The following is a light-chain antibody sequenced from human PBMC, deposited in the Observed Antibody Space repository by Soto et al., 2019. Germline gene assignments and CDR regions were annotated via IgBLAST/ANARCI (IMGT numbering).Light chain of an antibody. CDR1: QSISSW. Sequence: DIQMTQSPSTLSASVGDRVTITCRASQSISSWLAWYQQKPGKDPKLLIYKASSLESGVPSRFSGSGSGTESTLTISSLQPDDFATYYCQQYNSYSPYTFAQGTKLEIK. CDR2: KAS. CDR3: QQYNSYSPYT. V-gene: IGKV1-5*03. J-gene: IGKJ2*01.